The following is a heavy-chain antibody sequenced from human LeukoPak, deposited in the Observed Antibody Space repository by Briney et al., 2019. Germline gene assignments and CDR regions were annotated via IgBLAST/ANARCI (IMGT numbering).Heavy chain of an antibody. CDR1: GATFSAYY. D-gene: IGHD3-9*01. Sequence: SETLSLTCGVYGATFSAYYWTWIRQSPGKGLEWIGEINHSGSTTYNPSLRSRVTISGDKSKHQFSLKLTSVTAADTGVYYCASADYDISTGFQKMLDYWGQGSLAVVSS. CDR3: ASADYDISTGFQKMLDY. CDR2: INHSGST. V-gene: IGHV4-34*01. J-gene: IGHJ4*02.